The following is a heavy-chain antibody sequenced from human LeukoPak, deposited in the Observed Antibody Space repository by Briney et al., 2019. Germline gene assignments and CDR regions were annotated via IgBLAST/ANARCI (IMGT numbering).Heavy chain of an antibody. Sequence: PGGSLRLSCAASGFTFSSYSMNWVRQAPGKGLEWVSSISSSSSYIYYADSVKGRFTISRDNAKNSLYLQMNSLRAEDTAVYYCARDGGDVLLWFGSDYWGQGTLVTVSP. D-gene: IGHD3-10*01. CDR1: GFTFSSYS. V-gene: IGHV3-21*01. CDR3: ARDGGDVLLWFGSDY. CDR2: ISSSSSYI. J-gene: IGHJ4*02.